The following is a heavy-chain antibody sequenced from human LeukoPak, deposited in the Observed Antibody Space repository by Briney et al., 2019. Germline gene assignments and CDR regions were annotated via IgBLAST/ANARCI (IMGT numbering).Heavy chain of an antibody. CDR1: GFTFSSYS. Sequence: PGGSLRLSCAASGFTFSSYSMNWLRQAPGKGLEWVGRIKDKAHGGTIEYAAPVKGRFTISRDDSKNTLYLQMNSLKTEDTAVYYCTTDGVGVEGATYDNWGQGTLVSVSS. D-gene: IGHD1-26*01. J-gene: IGHJ4*02. CDR2: IKDKAHGGTI. CDR3: TTDGVGVEGATYDN. V-gene: IGHV3-15*01.